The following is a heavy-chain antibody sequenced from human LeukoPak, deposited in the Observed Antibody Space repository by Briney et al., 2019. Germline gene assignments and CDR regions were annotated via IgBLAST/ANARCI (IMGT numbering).Heavy chain of an antibody. J-gene: IGHJ4*02. V-gene: IGHV1-24*01. CDR3: ATVVGRVSRNLVVVPAAPFDY. D-gene: IGHD2-2*01. Sequence: ASVKVSCKVSGYTLTELSMHWVRQAPGKGLEWMGGFDPEDGETIYAQKFQGRVTMTEDTSTDTAYMELSSLRSEDTAVYYCATVVGRVSRNLVVVPAAPFDYWGQGTLVTVSS. CDR1: GYTLTELS. CDR2: FDPEDGET.